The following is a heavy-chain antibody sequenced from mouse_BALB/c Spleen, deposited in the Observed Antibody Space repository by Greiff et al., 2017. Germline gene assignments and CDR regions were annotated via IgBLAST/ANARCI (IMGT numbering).Heavy chain of an antibody. CDR2: IYPGGGYT. Sequence: QVQLKQSGAELVRPGTSVKISCKASGYTFTNYWLGWVKQRPGHGLEWIGDIYPGGGYTNYNEKFKGKATMTVDKSSSTAYMELARLTSEDSAIYYCARVYGSSYDWYFDVWGAGTTVTVSS. D-gene: IGHD1-1*01. J-gene: IGHJ1*01. CDR3: ARVYGSSYDWYFDV. V-gene: IGHV1-63*01. CDR1: GYTFTNYW.